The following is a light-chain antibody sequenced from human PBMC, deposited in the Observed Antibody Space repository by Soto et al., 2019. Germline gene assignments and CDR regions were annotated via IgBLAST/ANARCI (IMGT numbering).Light chain of an antibody. V-gene: IGKV3-20*01. CDR2: GAS. Sequence: EMLLSQSPGTLSLSPCEIATLSVRASQSVSNNYLAWYQQKPCQAPRLLIYGASNRATGIRERFSGSGSGRDFTLTISRLEPEDFAVYYCQPYGSSGTFGQGTRVDIK. CDR1: QSVSNNY. J-gene: IGKJ1*01. CDR3: QPYGSSGT.